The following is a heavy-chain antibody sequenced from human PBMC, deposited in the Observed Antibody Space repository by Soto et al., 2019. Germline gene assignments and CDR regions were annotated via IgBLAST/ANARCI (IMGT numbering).Heavy chain of an antibody. CDR3: AKVDCSGGSCYSGYYYYGMDV. D-gene: IGHD2-15*01. CDR1: GFTFSSYA. Sequence: GGSLRLSCAASGFTFSSYAMSWVRQAPGKGLEWVSAISGSGGSTYYADSVKGRFTISRDNSKNTPYLQMNSLRAEDTAVYYCAKVDCSGGSCYSGYYYYGMDVWGQGTTVTVSS. CDR2: ISGSGGST. V-gene: IGHV3-23*01. J-gene: IGHJ6*02.